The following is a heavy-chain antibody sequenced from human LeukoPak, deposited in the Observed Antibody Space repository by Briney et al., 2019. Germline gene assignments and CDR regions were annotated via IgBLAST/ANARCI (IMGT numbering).Heavy chain of an antibody. Sequence: SGGSLRLSCAASGFTLSSYGMHWVRQAPGKGLEWVAFIRYDGSNKYYADSAKGRFTISRDNSKNTLYLQMNSLRAEDTAVYYYTTPLSYWGQGTLVTVSS. CDR3: TTPLSY. J-gene: IGHJ4*02. V-gene: IGHV3-30*02. CDR2: IRYDGSNK. CDR1: GFTLSSYG.